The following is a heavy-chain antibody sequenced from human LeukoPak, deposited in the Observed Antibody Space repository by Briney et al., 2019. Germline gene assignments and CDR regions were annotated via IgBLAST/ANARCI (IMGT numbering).Heavy chain of an antibody. J-gene: IGHJ4*02. D-gene: IGHD4-17*01. V-gene: IGHV3-23*01. CDR2: ISGSGGST. CDR1: GFTFSSYA. Sequence: GGSLRLSCAASGFTFSSYAMSWVRQAPGKGLEWVSAISGSGGSTYYADSVKGRFTISRDNSKNTLYLQMNSLRAEDMAVYYCAKSRGDHGDPLDYWGQGTLVTVSS. CDR3: AKSRGDHGDPLDY.